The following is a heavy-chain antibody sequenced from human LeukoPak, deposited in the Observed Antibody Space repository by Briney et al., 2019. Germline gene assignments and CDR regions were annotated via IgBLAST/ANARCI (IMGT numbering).Heavy chain of an antibody. D-gene: IGHD6-19*01. J-gene: IGHJ5*02. V-gene: IGHV3-23*01. CDR1: GFTFSNYA. CDR3: AKCSTSAYTTGWCNWIDP. Sequence: GGSLRLSCAPSGFTFSNYAMSWVRQAPGKGLEWVSAISETGGTIHYADSVRGRFIISRDNSKNTLYLQMNSLRAEDTAVYYCAKCSTSAYTTGWCNWIDPWGQGTLVTVSS. CDR2: ISETGGTI.